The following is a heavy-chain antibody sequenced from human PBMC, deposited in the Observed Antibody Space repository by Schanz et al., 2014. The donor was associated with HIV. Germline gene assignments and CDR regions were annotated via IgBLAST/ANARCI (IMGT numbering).Heavy chain of an antibody. J-gene: IGHJ6*02. V-gene: IGHV3-30*18. CDR2: IYYDGTNK. Sequence: QVQLVESGGGVVQPGRSLRLSCVASGFSFRTFGMHWVRQAPVKGLEWVALIYYDGTNKYYTDSVKGRFTISRDNSKNTLYLQMKSLRPEDTAVYYCAKDRNHYDSRYRGKGNYYYYYGMDVWGQGTTVTVSS. D-gene: IGHD3-22*01. CDR1: GFSFRTFG. CDR3: AKDRNHYDSRYRGKGNYYYYYGMDV.